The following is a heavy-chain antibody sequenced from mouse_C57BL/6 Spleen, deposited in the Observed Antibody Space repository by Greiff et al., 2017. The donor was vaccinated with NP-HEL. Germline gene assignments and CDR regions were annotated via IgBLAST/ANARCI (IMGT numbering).Heavy chain of an antibody. Sequence: VQLQQPGAELVMPGASVKLSCKASGYTFTSYWMHWVKQRPGQGLEWIGEIDPSDSYTNYNQKFKGKSTLTVDKSSSTAYMQLSSLTSEDSAVYYCAIITTVVATGAMDYWGQGTSVTVSS. CDR2: IDPSDSYT. CDR1: GYTFTSYW. D-gene: IGHD1-1*01. J-gene: IGHJ4*01. CDR3: AIITTVVATGAMDY. V-gene: IGHV1-69*01.